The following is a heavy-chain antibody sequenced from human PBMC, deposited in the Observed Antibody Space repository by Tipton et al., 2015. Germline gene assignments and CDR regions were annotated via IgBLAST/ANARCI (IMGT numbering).Heavy chain of an antibody. CDR2: ISQSGNT. CDR1: GGSISSTNW. J-gene: IGHJ4*02. Sequence: TLSLTCAVSGGSISSTNWWTWVRQPPGKGLEWIGEISQSGNTNYNPSLKSRVTISADKSKNQFSLSLKSVTAADTAVYYCARRCGADCYWGYYFDHWGQGTLVNVSS. V-gene: IGHV4-4*02. CDR3: ARRCGADCYWGYYFDH. D-gene: IGHD2-21*01.